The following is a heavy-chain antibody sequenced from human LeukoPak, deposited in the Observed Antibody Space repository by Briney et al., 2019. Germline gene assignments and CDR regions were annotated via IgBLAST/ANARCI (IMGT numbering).Heavy chain of an antibody. CDR3: ARHHLDWLPNDAFGA. CDR2: INPSGGST. J-gene: IGHJ3*01. D-gene: IGHD3-9*01. V-gene: IGHV1-46*01. Sequence: ASVKVSCKASGYTFTSYGISWVRQAPGQGLEWMGIINPSGGSTSYAQKFQGRVTMTRDMSTSTVYMELSSLRSEDTAVYYCARHHLDWLPNDAFGAWGQGSMVIVSS. CDR1: GYTFTSYG.